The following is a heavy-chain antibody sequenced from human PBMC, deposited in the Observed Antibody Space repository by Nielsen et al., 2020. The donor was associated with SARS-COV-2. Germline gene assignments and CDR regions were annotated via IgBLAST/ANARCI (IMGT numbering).Heavy chain of an antibody. J-gene: IGHJ4*02. CDR2: IKEDGSEK. CDR3: AREERKLPLDY. V-gene: IGHV3-7*03. CDR1: GFTFSSYW. Sequence: GGSLRLSCAASGFTFSSYWMSWVRQAPGKGLEWVANIKEDGSEKYYVDSVKGRFSISRDNAKNSLYLQMNSLRVEDTAVYYCAREERKLPLDYWGQGTLVTVSS. D-gene: IGHD5-24*01.